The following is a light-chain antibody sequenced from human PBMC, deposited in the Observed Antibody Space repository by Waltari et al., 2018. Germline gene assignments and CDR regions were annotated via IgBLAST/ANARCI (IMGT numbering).Light chain of an antibody. CDR2: DVV. CDR3: CSYAGSYTFV. V-gene: IGLV2-11*01. CDR1: SSDIGKYNF. J-gene: IGLJ7*01. Sequence: QSALTQPRSVSGSPGQSVTISSNGTSSDIGKYNFIHWYQQHPGNAPKLLIYDVVKRPSGVPDRFSGSKSGNTASLTISGLQTEDEGDYYCCSYAGSYTFVFGGGTQLTVL.